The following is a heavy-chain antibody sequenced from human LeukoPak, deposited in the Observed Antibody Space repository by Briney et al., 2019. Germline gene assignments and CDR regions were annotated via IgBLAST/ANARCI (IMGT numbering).Heavy chain of an antibody. CDR2: FDPEDGET. D-gene: IGHD3-22*01. Sequence: ASVKVSCKVSGYTLTELSMHWVRQAPGKGLEWMGGFDPEDGETIYAQKFQGRVTMTEDTSTDTAYMELSSLRSEDTAVYSCATAGYYYDIGGSPPLNWFDPWGQGTLVTVSS. V-gene: IGHV1-24*01. CDR1: GYTLTELS. CDR3: ATAGYYYDIGGSPPLNWFDP. J-gene: IGHJ5*02.